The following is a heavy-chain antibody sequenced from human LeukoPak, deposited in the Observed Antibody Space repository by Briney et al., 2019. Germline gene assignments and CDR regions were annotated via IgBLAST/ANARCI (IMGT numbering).Heavy chain of an antibody. D-gene: IGHD1-26*01. Sequence: ASVKVSCKASGGTFSSYAISWVRQAPGQGLEWMGRIIPILGIANYAQKFQGRVTITTDESTSTAYMELSSLRSEDTAVYYCARGGVVGVYYFDYWGQGTLVTVSS. CDR2: IIPILGIA. CDR1: GGTFSSYA. J-gene: IGHJ4*02. CDR3: ARGGVVGVYYFDY. V-gene: IGHV1-69*04.